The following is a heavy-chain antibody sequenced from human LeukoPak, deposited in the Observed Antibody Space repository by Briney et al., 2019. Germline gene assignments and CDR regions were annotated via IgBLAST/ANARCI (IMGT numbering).Heavy chain of an antibody. J-gene: IGHJ4*02. V-gene: IGHV3-48*03. Sequence: GGSLRLSYAASGFSISSYEMNWVRRAPGKGLEWVSYISSSAGTIYYADSVMGRFTISRDTAKNSLYLQMNTLSAEDTAVYYCARQKNIVGATYLDFWGQGTLVTVSS. D-gene: IGHD1-26*01. CDR2: ISSSAGTI. CDR3: ARQKNIVGATYLDF. CDR1: GFSISSYE.